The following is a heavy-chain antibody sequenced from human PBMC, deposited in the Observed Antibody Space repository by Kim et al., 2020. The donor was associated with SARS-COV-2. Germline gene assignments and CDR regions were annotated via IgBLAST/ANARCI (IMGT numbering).Heavy chain of an antibody. J-gene: IGHJ6*02. CDR1: GFTFSSYS. D-gene: IGHD3-22*01. CDR3: ARAETYYYDSSGYSYYYYGMDV. CDR2: ISSSSSTI. V-gene: IGHV3-48*02. Sequence: GGSLRLSCAASGFTFSSYSMNWVRQAPGKGLEWVSYISSSSSTIYYADSVKGRFTISRDNAKNSLYLQMNSLRDEDTAVYYCARAETYYYDSSGYSYYYYGMDVWGQGTTVTVSS.